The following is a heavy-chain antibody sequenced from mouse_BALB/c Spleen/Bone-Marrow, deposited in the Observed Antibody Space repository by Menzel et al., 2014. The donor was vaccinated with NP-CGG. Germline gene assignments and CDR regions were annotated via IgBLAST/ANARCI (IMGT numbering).Heavy chain of an antibody. J-gene: IGHJ2*01. CDR2: IRNKANGYTT. D-gene: IGHD1-1*01. Sequence: EVQEVESGGGLVQPGGSLRLSCATSGFTFTDYYMSWVRQPPGKALEWLGFIRNKANGYTTEYSASVKGRFTISRDNSQSILYLQMNTLRAEDSATYYCARDMGLLRFDYWGQGTTLTVSS. V-gene: IGHV7-3*02. CDR3: ARDMGLLRFDY. CDR1: GFTFTDYY.